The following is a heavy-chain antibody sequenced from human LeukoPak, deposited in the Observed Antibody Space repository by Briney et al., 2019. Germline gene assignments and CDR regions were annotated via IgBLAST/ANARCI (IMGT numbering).Heavy chain of an antibody. CDR2: IYTSGST. V-gene: IGHV4-4*07. Sequence: PSETLSLTCTVSGGSLSSYYWSWIRQPAGKGLEWIGRIYTSGSTNYNPSLKSRVTMSVDTSKNQFSLKLSSVTAADTAVYYCARDAYYYGSGSQIFDYWGQGTLVTVSS. CDR3: ARDAYYYGSGSQIFDY. J-gene: IGHJ4*02. D-gene: IGHD3-10*01. CDR1: GGSLSSYY.